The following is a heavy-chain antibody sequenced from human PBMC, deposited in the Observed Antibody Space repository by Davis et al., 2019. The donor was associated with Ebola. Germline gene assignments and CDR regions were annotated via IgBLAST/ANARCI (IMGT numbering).Heavy chain of an antibody. Sequence: PSETLSLTCTVSGGHMFYYWSWIRQAPGKGLEWLGFTHFTAPTLYNASIKRRVTISIDTSKKQFSLELRSVTAADTAVYFCARHQGFCGGDCAGHDTFDLWGQGTMVTVSS. V-gene: IGHV4-59*08. J-gene: IGHJ3*01. D-gene: IGHD2-21*02. CDR1: GGHMFYY. CDR3: ARHQGFCGGDCAGHDTFDL. CDR2: THFTAPT.